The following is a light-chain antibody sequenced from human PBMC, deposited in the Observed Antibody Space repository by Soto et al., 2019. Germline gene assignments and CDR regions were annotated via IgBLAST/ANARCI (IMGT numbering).Light chain of an antibody. V-gene: IGKV1-39*01. CDR1: RSISAY. J-gene: IGKJ3*01. CDR3: QQSYSTLT. Sequence: DSQMTQSPSSLSASVGDRVTTTCRASRSISAYLNWYQQKAGKAPKLLIYAASSLQSGVPSRFSGSGSGTDFTFTISSLQPEDFATYYCQQSYSTLTFGPGTKVDIK. CDR2: AAS.